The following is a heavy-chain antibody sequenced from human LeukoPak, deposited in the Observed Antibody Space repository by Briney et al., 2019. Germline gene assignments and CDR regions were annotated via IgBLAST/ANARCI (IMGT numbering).Heavy chain of an antibody. D-gene: IGHD5/OR15-5a*01. CDR3: ARGLGTYYYYYMDV. CDR2: IYYSGST. Sequence: PSETLSLTCTVSGGSISSSSYYWGWIRQPPGKGLEWIGSIYYSGSTYYNPSLKSRVTISVDTSKNQLSLKLSSVTAADTAVYYCARGLGTYYYYYMDVWGKGTTVTVSS. CDR1: GGSISSSSYY. V-gene: IGHV4-39*01. J-gene: IGHJ6*03.